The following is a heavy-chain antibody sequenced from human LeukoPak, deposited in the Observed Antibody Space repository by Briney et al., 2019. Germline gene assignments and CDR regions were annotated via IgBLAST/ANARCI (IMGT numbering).Heavy chain of an antibody. Sequence: NPSETLSLTCAVYGGSFSGYYWSWIRQPPGKGLEWIGEINHSGSTNCNPSLKSRVTISVDTSKNQFSLKLSSVTAADTAVYYCARQSGRYNWNYDYWGQGTLVTVSS. CDR3: ARQSGRYNWNYDY. CDR1: GGSFSGYY. CDR2: INHSGST. D-gene: IGHD1-7*01. J-gene: IGHJ4*02. V-gene: IGHV4-34*01.